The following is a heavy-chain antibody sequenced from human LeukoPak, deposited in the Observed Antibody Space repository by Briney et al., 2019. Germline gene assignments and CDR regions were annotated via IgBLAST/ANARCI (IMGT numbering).Heavy chain of an antibody. D-gene: IGHD2-21*02. CDR3: ARGRGILAYCGGDCRLKKFDY. Sequence: GSLRLSCAASGFTFSSYGMHWIRQPPGKGLEWIGEINHSGSTNYNPSLKSRVTISVDTSKNQFSLKLSSVTAADTAVYYCARGRGILAYCGGDCRLKKFDYWGQGTLVTVSS. CDR1: GFTFSSYG. CDR2: INHSGST. J-gene: IGHJ4*02. V-gene: IGHV4-34*01.